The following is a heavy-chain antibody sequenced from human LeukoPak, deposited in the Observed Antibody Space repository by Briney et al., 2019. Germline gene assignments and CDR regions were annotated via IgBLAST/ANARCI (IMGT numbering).Heavy chain of an antibody. V-gene: IGHV3-7*03. CDR2: INHNGNVN. J-gene: IGHJ4*02. CDR1: GFTFSSYW. D-gene: IGHD4-17*01. CDR3: TRADYGLDY. Sequence: GGSLRLSCAASGFTFSSYWMNWARQAPGKGLEWVASINHNGNVNYYVDSVKGRFTISRDNAKNSLYLQMSNLRAEDTAVYFCTRADYGLDYWGQGTLVTVSS.